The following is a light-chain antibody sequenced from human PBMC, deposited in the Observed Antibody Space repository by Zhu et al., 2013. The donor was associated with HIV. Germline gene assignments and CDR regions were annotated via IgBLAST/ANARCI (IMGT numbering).Light chain of an antibody. J-gene: IGKJ4*01. CDR1: QSVGNNF. V-gene: IGKV3D-20*02. CDR3: HHRSNWPLT. Sequence: DIVLTQSPGTLSLSPGDTATLSCRASQSVGNNFLAWYQQKPGQAPRLLISGTSSRATGIPDRFSGSGSGTDFTLTISSLEPDDFAVYYCHHRSNWPLTFGGGTKVEIK. CDR2: GTS.